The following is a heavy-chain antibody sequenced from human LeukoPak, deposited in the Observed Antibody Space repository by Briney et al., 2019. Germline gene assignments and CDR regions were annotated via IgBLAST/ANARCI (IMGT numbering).Heavy chain of an antibody. CDR2: INHSGSP. CDR3: ARVKSSSCWYCVY. V-gene: IGHV4-34*01. CDR1: GGSLSGYY. Sequence: PSETVSLTCAVYGGSLSGYYWSGIRQPPGKGLEWIGQINHSGSPKYNPSLKSRVTLSVDTSKNHISLTLSSVTAADPALYYCARVKSSSCWYCVYWGQGTMVTVCS. D-gene: IGHD6-13*01. J-gene: IGHJ4*02.